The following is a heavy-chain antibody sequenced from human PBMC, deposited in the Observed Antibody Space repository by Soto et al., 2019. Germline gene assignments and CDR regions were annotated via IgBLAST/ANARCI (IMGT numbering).Heavy chain of an antibody. J-gene: IGHJ4*02. CDR2: IYYSGST. CDR3: ARQVGSVVVAATTFDY. CDR1: GGSFSSCSYY. V-gene: IGHV4-39*01. D-gene: IGHD2-15*01. Sequence: TAGTLTLTCPVSGGSFSSCSYYWGWIRQPPGKGLEWTGSIYYSGSTYYNPSLKSRVPRSLDTSKNQFSLKLSSVTAADTAVYYCARQVGSVVVAATTFDYWGQGTLVTVSS.